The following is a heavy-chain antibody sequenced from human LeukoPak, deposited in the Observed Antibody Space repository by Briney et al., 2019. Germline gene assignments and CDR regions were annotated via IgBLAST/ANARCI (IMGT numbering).Heavy chain of an antibody. Sequence: SETLSLTCTVSGGSISNRNYHWGWIRQPPGKGLEWIGEINHSGSTNYNPSLKSRVTISVDTSKNQFSLKLSSVTAADTAVYYCARARGSSSPSSHFDYWGQGTLVTVSS. J-gene: IGHJ4*02. D-gene: IGHD6-6*01. V-gene: IGHV4-39*07. CDR3: ARARGSSSPSSHFDY. CDR1: GGSISNRNYH. CDR2: INHSGST.